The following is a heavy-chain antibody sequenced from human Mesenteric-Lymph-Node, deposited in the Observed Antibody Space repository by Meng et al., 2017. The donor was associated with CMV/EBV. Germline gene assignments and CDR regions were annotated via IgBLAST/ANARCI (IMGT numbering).Heavy chain of an antibody. J-gene: IGHJ4*02. Sequence: GESLKISCAASGFTFRSYTMSWVRQAPGKGLEWVAGISGSGSTTKYSASVKGRFTISRDNAKNTLYLQINSLRAEDTAVYYCARDLLPIVWGQGTLVTVSS. V-gene: IGHV3-23*01. CDR3: ARDLLPIV. D-gene: IGHD2-15*01. CDR2: ISGSGSTT. CDR1: GFTFRSYT.